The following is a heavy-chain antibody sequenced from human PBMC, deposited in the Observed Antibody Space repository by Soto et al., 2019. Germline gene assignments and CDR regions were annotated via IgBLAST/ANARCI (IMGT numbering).Heavy chain of an antibody. J-gene: IGHJ6*02. CDR3: ARTDRDFYGLDV. Sequence: VQLVESGGGLVQPGGSLRLSCEASGFTFRNYAMHWVRQGTGKGREWVSGISAAGDPDYADSVEGRFTISRENAQNSFFLQMNSLRVGDTAVYYCARTDRDFYGLDVWGQGTTVIVSS. CDR2: ISAAGDP. CDR1: GFTFRNYA. V-gene: IGHV3-13*05.